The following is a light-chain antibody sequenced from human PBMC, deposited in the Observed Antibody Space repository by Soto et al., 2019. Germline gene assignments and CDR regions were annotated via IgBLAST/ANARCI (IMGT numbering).Light chain of an antibody. CDR3: QQYNNWPWT. CDR2: GAS. V-gene: IGKV3-15*01. Sequence: EIVMTQSPATLSVSPGERATLSCRASQSVSSNLAWYQQKPGQAPRLLIYGASTRATGIPARFSGSVSGTEFTLTISRLQSEDFAVYYCQQYNNWPWTFGQGTMVAIK. J-gene: IGKJ1*01. CDR1: QSVSSN.